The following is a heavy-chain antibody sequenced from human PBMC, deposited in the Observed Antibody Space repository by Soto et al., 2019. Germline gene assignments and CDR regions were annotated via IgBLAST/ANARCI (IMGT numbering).Heavy chain of an antibody. CDR3: ARDFATYSSGWYFDY. Sequence: EVQLVESGGGLVKPGGSLRLSCAASGFTFSSYSMNWVRQAPGKGLVWVSSISSSSSYIYYADSVKGRFTISRDNAKNSLYLQMNSLRAEDTAVYYCARDFATYSSGWYFDYWGQGTLVTVSS. J-gene: IGHJ4*02. V-gene: IGHV3-21*01. CDR2: ISSSSSYI. CDR1: GFTFSSYS. D-gene: IGHD6-19*01.